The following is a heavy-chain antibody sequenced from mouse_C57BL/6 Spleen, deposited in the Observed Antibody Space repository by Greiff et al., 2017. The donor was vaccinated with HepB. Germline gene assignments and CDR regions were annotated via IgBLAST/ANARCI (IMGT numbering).Heavy chain of an antibody. J-gene: IGHJ2*01. D-gene: IGHD1-1*01. CDR1: GYTFTSYW. V-gene: IGHV1-64*01. CDR2: IHPNSGST. Sequence: VQLQQPGAELVKPGASVKLSCKASGYTFTSYWMHWVKQRPGQGLEWIGMIHPNSGSTNYNEKFKSKATLTVDKSSSTAYMQLSSLTSEDSAVYYCARGYYGSSRYYFDYWGQGTTLTVSS. CDR3: ARGYYGSSRYYFDY.